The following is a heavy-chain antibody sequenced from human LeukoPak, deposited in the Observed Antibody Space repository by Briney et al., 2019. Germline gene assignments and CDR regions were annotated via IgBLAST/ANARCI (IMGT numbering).Heavy chain of an antibody. CDR3: ARSPGDRTYFDY. CDR1: GFTISSYY. D-gene: IGHD3-10*01. J-gene: IGHJ4*02. Sequence: AGTLSLTCTASGFTISSYYWSWIRQPPGKGLEWVGYIYYSGSTNYNPSLKSRFTISGDTSKNQLSLQLSSLTAADTAVYYCARSPGDRTYFDYWGQGTLVTVSS. CDR2: IYYSGST. V-gene: IGHV4-59*08.